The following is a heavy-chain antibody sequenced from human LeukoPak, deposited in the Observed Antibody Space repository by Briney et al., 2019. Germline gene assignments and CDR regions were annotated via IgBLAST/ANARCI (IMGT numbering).Heavy chain of an antibody. J-gene: IGHJ4*02. CDR3: AKWGDYDILTGYYVSDF. D-gene: IGHD3-9*01. Sequence: GGYLRLSCAASGFIFRNYAMSWVRHAPGKGLEWVSAITGSGDTTYYADSVKGRFTISRDNSKNTLYVEMNTLRAEDTAVYYCAKWGDYDILTGYYVSDFWGQGTLVTVSS. CDR1: GFIFRNYA. V-gene: IGHV3-23*01. CDR2: ITGSGDTT.